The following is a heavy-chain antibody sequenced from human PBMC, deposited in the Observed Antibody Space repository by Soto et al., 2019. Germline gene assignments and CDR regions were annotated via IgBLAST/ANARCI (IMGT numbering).Heavy chain of an antibody. V-gene: IGHV6-1*01. CDR1: GDSVSSNSAA. CDR2: TYYRSKWYN. D-gene: IGHD3-22*01. J-gene: IGHJ5*02. Sequence: SQTLSRTCSISGDSVSSNSAAWNWIGQSPSRGLEWLGRTYYRSKWYNDYAVSVKSRITINPDTSKNQFSLQLNSVTPEDTAVYYCARELESWIEVDGANWYHPSFPATLVTDSS. CDR3: ARELESWIEVDGANWYHP.